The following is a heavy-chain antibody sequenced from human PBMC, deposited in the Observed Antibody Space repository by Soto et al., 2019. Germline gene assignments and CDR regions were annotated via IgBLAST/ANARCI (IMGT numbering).Heavy chain of an antibody. Sequence: QVQLQESGPGLVKPSETLSLTCTVSGGSVSSGNYYWSWIRQPPGKGLEWIGFIYYTGSSSYNPSPMIGVTXSXDXSYXQFSLKLTSVTAADTAVYYCASAVYCSSGSCSFDPWGQGTLVTVSS. V-gene: IGHV4-61*01. D-gene: IGHD2-15*01. CDR2: IYYTGSS. CDR3: ASAVYCSSGSCSFDP. CDR1: GGSVSSGNYY. J-gene: IGHJ5*02.